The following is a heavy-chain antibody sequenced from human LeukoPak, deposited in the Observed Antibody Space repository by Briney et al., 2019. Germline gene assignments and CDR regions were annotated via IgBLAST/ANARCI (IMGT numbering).Heavy chain of an antibody. J-gene: IGHJ4*02. CDR3: ARREIDYYDSSGYRETDY. CDR1: GGSFSGYY. Sequence: SETLSLTRAVYGGSFSGYYWSWIRQPPGKGLEWIGEINHSGSTNYNPSLKSRVTISVDTSKNQFSLKLSSVTAADTAVYYCARREIDYYDSSGYRETDYWGQGTLVTVSS. V-gene: IGHV4-34*01. D-gene: IGHD3-22*01. CDR2: INHSGST.